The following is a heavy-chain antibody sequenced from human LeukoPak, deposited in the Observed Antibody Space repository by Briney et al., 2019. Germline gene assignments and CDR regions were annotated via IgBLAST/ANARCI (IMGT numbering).Heavy chain of an antibody. CDR3: AKDLAPVSGVTTDFDY. CDR2: ISGSGGST. Sequence: GGSLRLSCAASGFTFSSYAMSWIRQAPGKGLEWVSAISGSGGSTYYADSVKGRFTISRDNSKSTLYLQMNSLRAEDTAVYYCAKDLAPVSGVTTDFDYWGQGTLVTVSS. CDR1: GFTFSSYA. D-gene: IGHD4-17*01. J-gene: IGHJ4*02. V-gene: IGHV3-23*01.